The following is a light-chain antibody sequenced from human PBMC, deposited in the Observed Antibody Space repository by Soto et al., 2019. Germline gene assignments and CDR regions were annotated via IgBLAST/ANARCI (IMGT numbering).Light chain of an antibody. CDR1: SNDY. Sequence: QSALTQPASVSGSPGQAITISCTGISNDYVSWYQQHPGTAPKLMIYEVSNRPSGVSNRFSGSKSGNSASLTISGLHAEDEADYYCSSYTSSSTYVFGTGTKVTVL. J-gene: IGLJ1*01. V-gene: IGLV2-14*01. CDR2: EVS. CDR3: SSYTSSSTYV.